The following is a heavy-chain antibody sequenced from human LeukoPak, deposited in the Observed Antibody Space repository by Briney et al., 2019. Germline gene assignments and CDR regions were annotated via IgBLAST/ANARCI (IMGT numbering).Heavy chain of an antibody. V-gene: IGHV1-46*01. CDR1: GYTFTSYY. J-gene: IGHJ4*02. CDR2: INPSGGST. Sequence: GASVKVSCKASGYTFTSYYMHWVRQAPGQGLEWMGIINPSGGSTSYAQKFQGRVTMTRDTSTSTAYMELRSLRSDDTAVYFCARDTEYCSGGSCYSNWGQGTLVTVSS. D-gene: IGHD2-15*01. CDR3: ARDTEYCSGGSCYSN.